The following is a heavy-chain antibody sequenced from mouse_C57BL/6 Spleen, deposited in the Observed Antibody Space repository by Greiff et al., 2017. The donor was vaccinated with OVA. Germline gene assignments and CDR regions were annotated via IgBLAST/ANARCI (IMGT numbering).Heavy chain of an antibody. J-gene: IGHJ2*01. CDR2: IHPNSGST. V-gene: IGHV1-64*01. Sequence: QVQLQQPGAELVKPGASVKLSCKASGYTFTSYWMHWVKQRPGQGLAWIGMIHPNSGSTNYNEKFKSKATLTVDKSSSTAYMQLSSLTSEDSAVYYCARGGYDPYYFDYWGQGTTLTVSS. CDR3: ARGGYDPYYFDY. D-gene: IGHD2-2*01. CDR1: GYTFTSYW.